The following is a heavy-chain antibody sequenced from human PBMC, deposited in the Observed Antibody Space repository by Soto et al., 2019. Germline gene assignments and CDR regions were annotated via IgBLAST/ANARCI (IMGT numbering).Heavy chain of an antibody. J-gene: IGHJ5*02. CDR1: GGTFSSYT. Sequence: SVKVSCKASGGTFSSYTISWVRQAPGQGLEWMGRIIPILGIANYAQKFQGRVTITADKSTSTAYMELSSLRSEDTAVYYCARARFGELLTDWFDPWGQGTLVTVSS. CDR3: ARARFGELLTDWFDP. D-gene: IGHD3-10*01. CDR2: IIPILGIA. V-gene: IGHV1-69*02.